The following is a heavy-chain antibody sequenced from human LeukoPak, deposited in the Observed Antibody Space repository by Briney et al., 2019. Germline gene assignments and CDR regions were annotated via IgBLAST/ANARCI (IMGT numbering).Heavy chain of an antibody. CDR3: AREDYYDSSGYYLDC. V-gene: IGHV4-39*01. CDR2: IYYSGST. Sequence: SETLSLTCTVSGGSISSSSYYWGWIRQPPGKGLEWIGSIYYSGSTYYNPSLKSRVTISVDTSKNQFSLKLSSVTAADTAVYYCAREDYYDSSGYYLDCWGQGTLVTVSS. D-gene: IGHD3-22*01. CDR1: GGSISSSSYY. J-gene: IGHJ4*02.